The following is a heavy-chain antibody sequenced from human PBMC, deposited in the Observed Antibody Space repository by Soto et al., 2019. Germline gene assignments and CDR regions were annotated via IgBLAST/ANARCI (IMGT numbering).Heavy chain of an antibody. J-gene: IGHJ4*02. CDR2: IYYSGST. CDR1: GGSISSYY. V-gene: IGHV4-59*08. Sequence: ETLSLTCTVSGGSISSYYWSWIRQPPGKGLEWIGYIYYSGSTNYNPSLKSRVTISVDTSKNQFSLKLSSVTAADTAVYYCARHLPIYDFWSGYYDYWGQGTLVTVSS. D-gene: IGHD3-3*01. CDR3: ARHLPIYDFWSGYYDY.